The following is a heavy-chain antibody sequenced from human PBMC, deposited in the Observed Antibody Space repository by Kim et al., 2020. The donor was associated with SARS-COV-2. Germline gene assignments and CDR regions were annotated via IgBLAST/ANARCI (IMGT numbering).Heavy chain of an antibody. J-gene: IGHJ4*01. V-gene: IGHV4-39*01. D-gene: IGHD1-26*01. CDR1: GGSIASTDYY. CDR2: VFYGGPT. Sequence: SETLSLTCSVSGGSIASTDYYWGWIRQPPGKGPKWVGSVFYGGPTYYNPSLKSRVIISADTAKNRVSLKLNAVTTAETAVYYCARGGGFRGAYSSFDSWG. CDR3: ARGGGFRGAYSSFDS.